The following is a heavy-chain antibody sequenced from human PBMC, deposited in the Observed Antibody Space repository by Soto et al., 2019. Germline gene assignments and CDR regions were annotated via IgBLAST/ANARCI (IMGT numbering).Heavy chain of an antibody. V-gene: IGHV3-30*18. CDR2: ISYDGSNK. J-gene: IGHJ3*02. D-gene: IGHD3-10*01. CDR3: AKCYCGQRVTRGDAFDI. Sequence: GGSLRLSCAASGFTFSSYGMHWVRQAPGKGLEWVTFISYDGSNKDYAESVKGRFTISRDNSKITLYLQMNSLRAEDRGVYYCAKCYCGQRVTRGDAFDIWRRGTMVTVS. CDR1: GFTFSSYG.